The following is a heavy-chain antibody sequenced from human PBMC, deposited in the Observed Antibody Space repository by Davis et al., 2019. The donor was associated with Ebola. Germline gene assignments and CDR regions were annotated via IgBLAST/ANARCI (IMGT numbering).Heavy chain of an antibody. V-gene: IGHV5-51*01. J-gene: IGHJ4*02. CDR2: IYPGDSET. Sequence: GGSLRLSCKGSGYSFTSYWIGWVRQMPGKGLEWLGIIYPGDSETRYSPSFQGQVTISADKSISTVYLQWDSLKASDTAIYYCARRKYCSGGICFLGPAFDSWGQGTLVTVSS. CDR1: GYSFTSYW. D-gene: IGHD2-15*01. CDR3: ARRKYCSGGICFLGPAFDS.